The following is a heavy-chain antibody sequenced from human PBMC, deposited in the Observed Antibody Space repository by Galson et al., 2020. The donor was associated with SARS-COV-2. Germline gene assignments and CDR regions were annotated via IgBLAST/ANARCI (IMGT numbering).Heavy chain of an antibody. CDR3: SRTPSGSYYGAFDS. CDR2: ISYDGSNK. V-gene: IGHV3-30*04. J-gene: IGHJ3*02. D-gene: IGHD1-26*01. CDR1: GFTFSSYA. Sequence: GESLKISRAAPGFTFSSYAMHWVRQAPGKGLEWVAVISYDGSNKYYADSVKGRFTISRDNSKNTLYLQMNSLRAEDTAVYYCSRTPSGSYYGAFDSWGQGTVVTVSS.